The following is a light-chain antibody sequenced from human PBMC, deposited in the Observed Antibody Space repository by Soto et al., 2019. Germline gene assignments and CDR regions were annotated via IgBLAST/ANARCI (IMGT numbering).Light chain of an antibody. CDR1: QSISTY. CDR2: KAS. Sequence: DIQMTQSPSTLSASVGDRVTITCRASQSISTYLAWYQQKPGKAPKLLIYKASSLESGVPSRFSGSGSGTEFTLTISSLQPDDFATYYCQQYNSYSVTFGQGTKVEI. CDR3: QQYNSYSVT. J-gene: IGKJ1*01. V-gene: IGKV1-5*03.